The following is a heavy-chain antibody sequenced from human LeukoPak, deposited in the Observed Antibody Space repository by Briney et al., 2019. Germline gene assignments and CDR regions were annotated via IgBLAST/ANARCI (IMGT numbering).Heavy chain of an antibody. CDR2: ISSGGSPI. CDR1: GFIFSNYA. CDR3: VRAVPAAILGAFDI. J-gene: IGHJ3*02. D-gene: IGHD2-2*02. V-gene: IGHV3-11*04. Sequence: GGSLRLSCAASGFIFSNYAMSWVRQAPGKGLEWVSYISSGGSPIYYADSVKGRFTISRDNAKNSLYLQMNSLRAEDTAVYYCVRAVPAAILGAFDIWGQGTMVTVSS.